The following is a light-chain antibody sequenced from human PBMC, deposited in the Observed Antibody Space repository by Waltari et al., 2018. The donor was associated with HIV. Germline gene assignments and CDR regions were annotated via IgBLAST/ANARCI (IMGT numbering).Light chain of an antibody. J-gene: IGKJ3*01. CDR2: AAS. CDR1: QAISTY. CDR3: QQSFNGVT. V-gene: IGKV1-39*01. Sequence: IQMTPSPSSLSASLGDKVLITGRASQAISTYVNWYQQKPGSAPHLLIYAASTLQSGVPSRFSGDSSGTDVTLIINGLHPEDFVTYYCQQSFNGVTFGPGTKVYV.